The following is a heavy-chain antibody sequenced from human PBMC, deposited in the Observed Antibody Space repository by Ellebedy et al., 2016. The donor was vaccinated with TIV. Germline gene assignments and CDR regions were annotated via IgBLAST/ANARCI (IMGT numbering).Heavy chain of an antibody. CDR1: GFTFSTYA. V-gene: IGHV3-33*05. CDR2: ISYDGTNK. J-gene: IGHJ4*02. Sequence: GGSLRLSXAVSGFTFSTYAMHWVRQAPGKGLEWVALISYDGTNKYYADSVKGRFTISRDNAEDTLYLQMNSLRPEDTAVYFCARSKDGYNFVGDYWGQGTLVTVSS. D-gene: IGHD5-24*01. CDR3: ARSKDGYNFVGDY.